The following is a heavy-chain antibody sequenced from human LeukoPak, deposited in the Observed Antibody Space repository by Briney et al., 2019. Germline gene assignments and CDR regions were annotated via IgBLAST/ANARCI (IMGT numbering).Heavy chain of an antibody. V-gene: IGHV4-59*12. CDR2: IYYSGST. CDR3: ARALKPSTWSYYSYYYGMDV. J-gene: IGHJ6*02. Sequence: SETLSLTCTVSGGSMSSYYWSWIRQPPGKGLEWIGYIYYSGSTNYNPSLKSRVTISVDTSKNQFTLKLNSVTAADTAVYYCARALKPSTWSYYSYYYGMDVWGQGTTVTVSS. D-gene: IGHD6-13*01. CDR1: GGSMSSYY.